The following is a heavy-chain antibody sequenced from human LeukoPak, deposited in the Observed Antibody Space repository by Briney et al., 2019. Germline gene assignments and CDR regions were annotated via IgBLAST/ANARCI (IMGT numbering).Heavy chain of an antibody. Sequence: GGSLRLSCEASGFTFSSYAMHWVRQAPGKGLEWVAVISYDGSNKYYADSVKGRFTISRDNSKNTLYLQMNSLRAEDTAVYYCARAPDGYKWRGAFDIWGQGTMVTVSS. CDR2: ISYDGSNK. CDR1: GFTFSSYA. V-gene: IGHV3-30-3*01. D-gene: IGHD5-24*01. CDR3: ARAPDGYKWRGAFDI. J-gene: IGHJ3*02.